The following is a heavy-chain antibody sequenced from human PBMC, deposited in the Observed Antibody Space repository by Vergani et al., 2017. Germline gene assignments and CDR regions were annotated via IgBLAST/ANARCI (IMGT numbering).Heavy chain of an antibody. D-gene: IGHD6-19*01. V-gene: IGHV3-21*01. CDR2: ISSSSSYI. Sequence: EVQLVESGGGLVKPGGSLRLSCAASGFTFSSYSMNWVRQAPGKGLEWVSSISSSSSYIYYAYSVKGRFTISRDNAKNSLYRQMNSLRAEDTAVYYCARGAVAGLFSYWGQGTLVTVSS. CDR1: GFTFSSYS. CDR3: ARGAVAGLFSY. J-gene: IGHJ4*02.